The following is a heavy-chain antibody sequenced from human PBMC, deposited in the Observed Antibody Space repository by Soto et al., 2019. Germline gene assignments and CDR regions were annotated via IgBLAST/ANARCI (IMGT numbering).Heavy chain of an antibody. CDR3: ARGGYCNGSACRGAFYSFQYGMDV. J-gene: IGHJ6*02. CDR1: GGSLSYYY. D-gene: IGHD2-15*01. V-gene: IGHV4-59*01. Sequence: SETLSLTWTVSGGSLSYYYWSWIRQPPGKGLEWIGYMYYSGGSNYNPSLNSRVTISVDTSKNQFSLKLTSVTAADTAVYHCARGGYCNGSACRGAFYSFQYGMDVRGQGTTVT. CDR2: MYYSGGS.